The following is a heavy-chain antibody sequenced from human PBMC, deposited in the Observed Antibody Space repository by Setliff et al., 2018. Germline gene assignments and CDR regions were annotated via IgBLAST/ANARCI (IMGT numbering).Heavy chain of an antibody. J-gene: IGHJ2*01. D-gene: IGHD3-22*01. CDR2: IHTSGST. Sequence: SETLSLTCTVSGGSISSYYWSWIRQPPGKGLELIGYIHTSGSTSYNPSLKSRVTVSIDTSKNQFSLKLRSVTAADTVVYYCARIAYYSDTSGYYYDLNWFFDLWGRGTLVTVSS. CDR3: ARIAYYSDTSGYYYDLNWFFDL. V-gene: IGHV4-4*08. CDR1: GGSISSYY.